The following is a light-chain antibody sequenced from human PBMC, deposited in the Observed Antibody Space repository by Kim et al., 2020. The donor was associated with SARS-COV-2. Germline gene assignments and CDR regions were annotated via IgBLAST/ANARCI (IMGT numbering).Light chain of an antibody. V-gene: IGLV2-14*03. Sequence: GQSITISCTGSSSDVGGYNYVSWYQQHPGKVPKLMIYDVSKRPSGVSNRFSGSKSGNTASLTISGLQAEDEADYYCSSYTSSITLVFGGGTKVTVL. CDR2: DVS. J-gene: IGLJ3*02. CDR1: SSDVGGYNY. CDR3: SSYTSSITLV.